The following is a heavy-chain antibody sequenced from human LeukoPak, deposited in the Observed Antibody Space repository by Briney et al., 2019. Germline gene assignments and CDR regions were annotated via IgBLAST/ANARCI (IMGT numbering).Heavy chain of an antibody. Sequence: GGSLRLSCTSSGFTFGTYAVSWFRQAPGKGLEWVALIRGKTFGGTTEYAASVEGRFTISRDDSKSIAYLQMNSLKTEDTAVYYCTRYSGRTDYWGQGTLVTVSS. CDR2: IRGKTFGGTT. CDR3: TRYSGRTDY. J-gene: IGHJ4*02. CDR1: GFTFGTYA. D-gene: IGHD5-18*01. V-gene: IGHV3-49*03.